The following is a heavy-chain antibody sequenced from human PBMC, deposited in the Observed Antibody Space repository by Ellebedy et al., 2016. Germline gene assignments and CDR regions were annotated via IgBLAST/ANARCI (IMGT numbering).Heavy chain of an antibody. V-gene: IGHV3-53*01. J-gene: IGHJ5*02. CDR3: ARGVGSGWFDP. CDR2: IFSDGNT. D-gene: IGHD2-15*01. Sequence: GESLKISCAASGFTVSTNYMKVVRECDGKGLEWVSAIFSDGNTYYADSVKGRFTISRDNSKTTLYLQINSLRAEDTAVYYCARGVGSGWFDPWGQGTLVTVSS. CDR1: GFTVSTNY.